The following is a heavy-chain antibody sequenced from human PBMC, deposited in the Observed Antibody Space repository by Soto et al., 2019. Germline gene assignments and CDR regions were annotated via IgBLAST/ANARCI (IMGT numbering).Heavy chain of an antibody. J-gene: IGHJ4*02. Sequence: PGGSLRLSCAASGFTFGSYAMSWVRQAPGKGLEWVSGISGSGGTTYYADSVKGRFTISRDNSKNTLYLQMNSLRAEDTAVYYCAKDALRLAAAGPHFDYWGQGTLVTV. CDR2: ISGSGGTT. D-gene: IGHD6-13*01. CDR3: AKDALRLAAAGPHFDY. V-gene: IGHV3-23*01. CDR1: GFTFGSYA.